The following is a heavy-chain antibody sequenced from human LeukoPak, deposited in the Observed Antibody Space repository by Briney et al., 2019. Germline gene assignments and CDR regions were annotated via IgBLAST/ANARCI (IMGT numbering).Heavy chain of an antibody. V-gene: IGHV4-59*08. CDR3: ARAPPGRTGVDY. Sequence: SETLSLTCTVSGGSISSYYWSWIRHPPRKGREWIGYIYYSGSTNYNPSLKSRVTISVDNSKNQFSLKLNAVTAADAAVYYCARAPPGRTGVDYWGRGTLVTVSS. CDR1: GGSISSYY. J-gene: IGHJ4*02. D-gene: IGHD1-14*01. CDR2: IYYSGST.